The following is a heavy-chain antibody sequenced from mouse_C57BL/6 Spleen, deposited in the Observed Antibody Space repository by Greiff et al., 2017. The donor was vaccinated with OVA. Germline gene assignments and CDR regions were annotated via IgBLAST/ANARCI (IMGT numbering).Heavy chain of an antibody. CDR1: GYTFTDHT. D-gene: IGHD2-4*01. CDR3: AKEDYDCESFDY. CDR2: IYPRDGST. Sequence: QVQLQQSDAELVKPGASVKISCKVSGYTFTDHTIHWMKQRPEQGLEWIGYIYPRDGSTKYNEKFKGKATLTADKSSSTAYMQLNSLTSEDSAVYSCAKEDYDCESFDYWGQGTTLTVSS. J-gene: IGHJ2*01. V-gene: IGHV1-78*01.